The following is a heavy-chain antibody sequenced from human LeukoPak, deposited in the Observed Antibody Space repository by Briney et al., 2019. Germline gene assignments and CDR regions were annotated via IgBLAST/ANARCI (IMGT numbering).Heavy chain of an antibody. Sequence: QPGGSLRLSCAASGFTFSSYAMSWVRQAPGKGLEWVSAISGSGESTYYADSVKGRFTISRDNSKNTLNLQMNSLRAEDTAVYYCAKESVRDGYNAVAREFDYWGQGTLVTVSS. J-gene: IGHJ4*02. CDR3: AKESVRDGYNAVAREFDY. CDR1: GFTFSSYA. D-gene: IGHD5-24*01. CDR2: ISGSGEST. V-gene: IGHV3-23*01.